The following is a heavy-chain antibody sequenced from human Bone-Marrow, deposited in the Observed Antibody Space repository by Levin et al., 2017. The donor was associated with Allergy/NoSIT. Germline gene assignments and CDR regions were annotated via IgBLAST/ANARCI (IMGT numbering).Heavy chain of an antibody. CDR2: IFYTGMT. Sequence: PSETLSLTCTVSGASIRSGKNYWSWIRQHPGRGLEWIGYIFYTGMTFENPSLKSRFTMSVDTSKNQFSLTVTSVTAADTAVYFCARVGQGATQYFDAWGQGTLVTVSS. CDR3: ARVGQGATQYFDA. J-gene: IGHJ5*02. V-gene: IGHV4-31*03. CDR1: GASIRSGKNY. D-gene: IGHD5-24*01.